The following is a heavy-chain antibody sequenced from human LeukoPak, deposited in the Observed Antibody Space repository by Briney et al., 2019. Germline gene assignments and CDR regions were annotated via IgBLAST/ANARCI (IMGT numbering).Heavy chain of an antibody. CDR3: AKGTAVRYYYYYMDV. Sequence: GSLRLSCAASGFTFSSYGMHWVRQAPGKGLEWVAFIRYDGSNKYYADSVKGRFTISRDNSKNTLYLQMNSLRAEDTAVYYCAKGTAVRYYYYYMDVWGKGTTVTVSS. V-gene: IGHV3-30*02. J-gene: IGHJ6*03. CDR1: GFTFSSYG. D-gene: IGHD5-18*01. CDR2: IRYDGSNK.